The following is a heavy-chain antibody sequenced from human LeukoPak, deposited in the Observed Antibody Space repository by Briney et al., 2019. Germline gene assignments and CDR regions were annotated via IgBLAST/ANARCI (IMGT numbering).Heavy chain of an antibody. Sequence: GGSLRLSCAASGFTFSSYAMSWVRQAPGKGLEWVSANSGSGGSTYYADSVKGRFTISRDNSKNTLYLQMNSLRAEDTAVYYCASPPHYYDSSGYYPGYYGMDVWGQGTTVTVSS. CDR2: NSGSGGST. D-gene: IGHD3-22*01. CDR3: ASPPHYYDSSGYYPGYYGMDV. J-gene: IGHJ6*02. V-gene: IGHV3-23*01. CDR1: GFTFSSYA.